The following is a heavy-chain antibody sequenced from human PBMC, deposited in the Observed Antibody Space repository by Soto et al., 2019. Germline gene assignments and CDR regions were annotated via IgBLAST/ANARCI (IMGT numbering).Heavy chain of an antibody. CDR1: GFTVNNNH. D-gene: IGHD1-1*01. J-gene: IGHJ4*02. V-gene: IGHV3-53*01. CDR2: IYSGGST. CDR3: LTAPVVWTY. Sequence: PGGSLRLSCAASGFTVNNNHMSWVRQAPGKGLEWVSIIYSGGSTYYADSVKGRFTISRDNSKNTLYLQMTSLRAEDTAVYYCLTAPVVWTYWGQGTLVPVSS.